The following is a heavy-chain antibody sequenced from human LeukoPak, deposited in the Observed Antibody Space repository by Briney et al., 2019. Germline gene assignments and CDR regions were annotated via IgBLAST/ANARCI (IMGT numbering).Heavy chain of an antibody. CDR3: ARGALDAYDS. Sequence: GGSLRLSCAASGFSFRDYEMNWVRQAPGKGLEWVSYISITSNTIHYAGSVKGRFTISRDNTKNSLHLQMTRLRADDTAVYYCARGALDAYDSWGQGTPVTVSS. V-gene: IGHV3-48*03. J-gene: IGHJ5*01. D-gene: IGHD5-24*01. CDR1: GFSFRDYE. CDR2: ISITSNTI.